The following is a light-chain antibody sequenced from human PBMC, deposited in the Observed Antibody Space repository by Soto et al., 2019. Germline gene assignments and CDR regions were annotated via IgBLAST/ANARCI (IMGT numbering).Light chain of an antibody. CDR3: QQSNSYWT. J-gene: IGKJ1*01. CDR2: KAS. CDR1: QSISIW. Sequence: DIQMTQSPSTLSASVGDRVTITCRASQSISIWLAWYQQKPGKAPMLLIYKASSLESGVPSRCGGSGSGTAFTLTISSLQPDDFATYYCQQSNSYWTFGQGTKVEIK. V-gene: IGKV1-5*03.